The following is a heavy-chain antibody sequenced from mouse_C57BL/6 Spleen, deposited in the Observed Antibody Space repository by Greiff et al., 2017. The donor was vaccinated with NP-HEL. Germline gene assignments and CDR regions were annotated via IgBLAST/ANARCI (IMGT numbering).Heavy chain of an antibody. CDR2: IYPGSGNT. D-gene: IGHD1-1*01. J-gene: IGHJ3*01. CDR1: GYTFTDYY. V-gene: IGHV1-84*01. Sequence: QVHVKQSGPELVKPGASVKISCKASGYTFTDYYINWVKQRPGQGLEWIGWIYPGSGNTKYNEKFKGKATLTVDTSSSTAYMQLSSLTSEDSAVYFCARATDYYGSSPWFAYWGQGTLVTVSA. CDR3: ARATDYYGSSPWFAY.